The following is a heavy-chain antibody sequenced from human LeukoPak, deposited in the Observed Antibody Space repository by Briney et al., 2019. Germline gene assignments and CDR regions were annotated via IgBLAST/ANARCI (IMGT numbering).Heavy chain of an antibody. J-gene: IGHJ4*02. CDR2: IYVAGST. CDR3: AREILRGGSYLIEN. Sequence: PGGSLRLSCAASGFTFSDSFMTWVRQAPGKGLEWVSVIYVAGSTYYADSVKGRFTVSRDNSKNTLYLQMNSLRADDTAVYYCAREILRGGSYLIENWGQGILVTVSS. V-gene: IGHV3-53*01. D-gene: IGHD1-26*01. CDR1: GFTFSDSF.